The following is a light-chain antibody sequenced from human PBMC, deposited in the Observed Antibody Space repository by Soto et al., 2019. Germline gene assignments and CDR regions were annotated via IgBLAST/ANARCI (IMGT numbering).Light chain of an antibody. CDR2: GAS. J-gene: IGKJ4*01. V-gene: IGKV3-20*01. CDR1: QSVTSSY. Sequence: EIVLTQSPGTLSLSPGERATLSCRASQSVTSSYLAWYQQKPGQAPRLLISGASSRATGIPDRFSGSGSGTDFTLTISRLEPEDFAVYYCLPYGSSPTFGGGTKVEI. CDR3: LPYGSSPT.